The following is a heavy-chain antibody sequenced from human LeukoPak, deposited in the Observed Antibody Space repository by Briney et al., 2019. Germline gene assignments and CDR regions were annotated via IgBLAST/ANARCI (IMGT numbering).Heavy chain of an antibody. Sequence: SVKVSCKASGGTFSSYAISWVRQAPGQGLEWMGRIIPILGIANYAQKFQGRVTITADKSTSTAYMELSSLRSEDTAVYYCARDPGYSSGWYYWGQGTLVTVSS. CDR1: GGTFSSYA. CDR2: IIPILGIA. D-gene: IGHD6-19*01. J-gene: IGHJ4*02. V-gene: IGHV1-69*04. CDR3: ARDPGYSSGWYY.